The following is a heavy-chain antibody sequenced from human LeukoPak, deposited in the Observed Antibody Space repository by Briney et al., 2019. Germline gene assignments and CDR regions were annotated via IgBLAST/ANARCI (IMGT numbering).Heavy chain of an antibody. CDR1: GFTFSSNG. CDR3: ARDDIVVVPAAHIDNYYYYMDV. CDR2: ISATGGTI. D-gene: IGHD2-2*01. Sequence: GGSLRLSCAASGFTFSSNGMNWVRQAPGKGLEWVSYISATGGTIYYADSVKGRFTISRDNAKNSLYLQMNSLRVEDTAVYYCARDDIVVVPAAHIDNYYYYMDVWGKGTTVTVSS. J-gene: IGHJ6*03. V-gene: IGHV3-48*04.